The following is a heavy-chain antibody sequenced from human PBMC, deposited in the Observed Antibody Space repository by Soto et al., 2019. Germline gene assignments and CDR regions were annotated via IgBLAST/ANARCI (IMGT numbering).Heavy chain of an antibody. CDR3: ARGAYSGILTDNGGFDP. D-gene: IGHD3-9*01. CDR1: GFTFSSYA. CDR2: ISGSGGRT. J-gene: IGHJ5*02. V-gene: IGHV3-23*01. Sequence: PGGSLRLSCAASGFTFSSYAMSWVRQAPGKGLEWVSGISGSGGRTYYADSVKGRFTISRDNSKNTLYLQMNSLRAEDTAVYYCARGAYSGILTDNGGFDPWGQGTLVTVSS.